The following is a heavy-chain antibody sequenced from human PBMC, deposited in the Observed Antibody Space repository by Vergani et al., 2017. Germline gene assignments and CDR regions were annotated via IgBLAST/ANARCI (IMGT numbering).Heavy chain of an antibody. CDR1: GGSFSGYY. Sequence: QVQLQQWGAGLLKPSETLSLTCAVYGGSFSGYYWSWIRQPPGKGLEWIGEINHSGSTNYNPSLKSRVTISVDTSKNQFSLKLSSVTAADTAVYYCARDSGSYYWGYFDYWGQGTLVTVSS. V-gene: IGHV4-34*01. CDR3: ARDSGSYYWGYFDY. CDR2: INHSGST. J-gene: IGHJ4*02. D-gene: IGHD1-26*01.